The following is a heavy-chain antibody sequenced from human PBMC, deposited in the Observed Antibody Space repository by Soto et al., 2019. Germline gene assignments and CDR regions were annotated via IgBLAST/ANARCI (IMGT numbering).Heavy chain of an antibody. J-gene: IGHJ4*02. Sequence: PGGSLRLSCAASGFTLSSYGMHWVRQAPGKGLEWVAGISYDGSNKYYADSVKGRFAISRDNSKKTLYLQMDSLRVEDTAVYYCAKXTWAHYDSSGYYPGVDYWGQGTLVTVSS. CDR3: AKXTWAHYDSSGYYPGVDY. D-gene: IGHD3-22*01. V-gene: IGHV3-30*18. CDR1: GFTLSSYG. CDR2: ISYDGSNK.